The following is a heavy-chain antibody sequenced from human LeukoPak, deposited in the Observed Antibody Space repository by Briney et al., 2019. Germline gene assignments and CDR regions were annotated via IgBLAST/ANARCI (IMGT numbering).Heavy chain of an antibody. V-gene: IGHV4-59*12. Sequence: SETLSLTCTVSGGSISSYYWSWIRQPPGKGLEWIGYIYYSGSTNYNPSLKSRVTISVDTSKNHFSLNLNSVTAADTAVYYCARGYSTSWTYYFDYWGQGALVTVSS. CDR2: IYYSGST. CDR3: ARGYSTSWTYYFDY. J-gene: IGHJ4*02. D-gene: IGHD6-13*01. CDR1: GGSISSYY.